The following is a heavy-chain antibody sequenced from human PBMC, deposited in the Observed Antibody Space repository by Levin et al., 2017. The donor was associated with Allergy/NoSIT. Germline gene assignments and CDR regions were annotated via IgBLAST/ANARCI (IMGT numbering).Heavy chain of an antibody. J-gene: IGHJ4*02. D-gene: IGHD6-6*01. V-gene: IGHV3-23*01. CDR2: ISGSGGST. CDR3: AKGKYSSSVLDYFDY. CDR1: GFTFSSYA. Sequence: PRASVKVSCAASGFTFSSYAMSWVRQAPGKGLEWVSAISGSGGSTYYADSVKGRFTISRDNSKNTLYLQMNSLRAEDTAVYYCAKGKYSSSVLDYFDYWGQGTLVTVSS.